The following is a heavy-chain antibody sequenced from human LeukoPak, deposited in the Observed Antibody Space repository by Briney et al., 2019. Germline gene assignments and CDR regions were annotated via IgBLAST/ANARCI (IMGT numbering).Heavy chain of an antibody. CDR2: IYTRGST. CDR1: GGSINNYY. V-gene: IGHV4-4*07. Sequence: PSETLSLTCTVSGGSINNYYWSWIRQPAGKGLEWIGRIYTRGSTNYNPSLKSRVTMSVDTSKNQFSLKLSSVTAADTAVYYCARGRYCSADICSGGNAFDIWGQGTMVSVSS. CDR3: ARGRYCSADICSGGNAFDI. D-gene: IGHD2-15*01. J-gene: IGHJ3*02.